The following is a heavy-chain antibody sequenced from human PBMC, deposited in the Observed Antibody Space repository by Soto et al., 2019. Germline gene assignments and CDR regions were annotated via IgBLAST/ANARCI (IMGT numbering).Heavy chain of an antibody. CDR2: IKQDGSEK. CDR1: GFTFGKYL. J-gene: IGHJ5*02. D-gene: IGHD3-10*01. Sequence: PGGSLRLSCVGSGFTFGKYLVDWLRQTPGKGLEWVANIKQDGSEKFYVDSVRGRFTISRDNAKNSVYLEMNRLRDEDTGVYYCAREEESVGSPPSGFHPWGQGVQVTVPS. CDR3: AREEESVGSPPSGFHP. V-gene: IGHV3-7*03.